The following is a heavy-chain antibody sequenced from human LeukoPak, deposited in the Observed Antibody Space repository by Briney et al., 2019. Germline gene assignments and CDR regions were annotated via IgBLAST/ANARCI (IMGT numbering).Heavy chain of an antibody. J-gene: IGHJ5*02. CDR1: GGSISSYY. V-gene: IGHV4-59*08. D-gene: IGHD3-10*01. CDR3: ASFSWGSGSYNQEAIWSWFDP. CDR2: INYSGNN. Sequence: SETLSLTCTVSGGSISSYYWSCIRQPPGKGLEWIGYINYSGNNNYNPSLKSRVTISVDTSKNQFSLKLSSVTAADTAVYYCASFSWGSGSYNQEAIWSWFDPWGQGTLVTVSS.